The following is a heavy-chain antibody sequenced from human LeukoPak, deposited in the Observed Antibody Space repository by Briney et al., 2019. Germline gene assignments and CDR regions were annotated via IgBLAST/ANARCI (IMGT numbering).Heavy chain of an antibody. Sequence: SGPALVKPTQTLTLTCTLSGFSISTSEFCVNRVRQVPGKALQWLARIDWDDDKKCNKSLRTRLSISKDTSKNQVVFRMTNMDPVDTGTYFCAREVTSMDVWGQGTTVIVSS. J-gene: IGHJ6*02. CDR3: AREVTSMDV. CDR2: IDWDDDK. CDR1: GFSISTSEFC. V-gene: IGHV2-70*11. D-gene: IGHD2-21*02.